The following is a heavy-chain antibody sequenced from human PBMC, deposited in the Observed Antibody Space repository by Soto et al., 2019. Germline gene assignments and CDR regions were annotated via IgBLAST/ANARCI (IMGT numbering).Heavy chain of an antibody. Sequence: PSETLSLTCSVSGGSISSSNWWSWVRQPPGKGLEWIGEIYHSGSTNYNPSLKSRVTISVDKSKNQFSLKLSSVTAADTAVYYCARTSPHVLRYFDWLLEAYYFDYWGQGTLVTVSS. J-gene: IGHJ4*02. CDR3: ARTSPHVLRYFDWLLEAYYFDY. CDR1: GGSISSSNW. V-gene: IGHV4-4*02. CDR2: IYHSGST. D-gene: IGHD3-9*01.